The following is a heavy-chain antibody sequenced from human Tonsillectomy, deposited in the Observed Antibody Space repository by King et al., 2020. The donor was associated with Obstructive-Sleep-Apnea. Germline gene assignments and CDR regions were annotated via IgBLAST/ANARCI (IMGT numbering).Heavy chain of an antibody. CDR3: ARGGDYGDYGGAFDA. CDR1: GGSISSGNYY. J-gene: IGHJ3*01. D-gene: IGHD4-17*01. V-gene: IGHV4-31*03. CDR2: IYDSEST. Sequence: VQLQESGPGLLKPSQTLSLTCTVSGGSISSGNYYWSWIRQHPGKGLEWIVYIYDSESTYYNPSLKSRVTISVDTSKNQFSLKLSSVTAADTAVYYCARGGDYGDYGGAFDAWGQGTMVTVSS.